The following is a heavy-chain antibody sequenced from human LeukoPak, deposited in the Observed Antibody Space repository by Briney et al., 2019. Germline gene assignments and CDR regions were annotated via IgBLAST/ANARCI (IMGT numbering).Heavy chain of an antibody. Sequence: GGSLRLSCEASGLNLSDHYMTWIRQAPGKGLEWVSYISNNGYSIYYADSVRGRFTISRDNAKNSLYLQMNSLRVDDTAEYYCVRNKRTYDMWGQGTMVTVSS. CDR3: VRNKRTYDM. D-gene: IGHD2/OR15-2a*01. V-gene: IGHV3-11*01. CDR1: GLNLSDHY. J-gene: IGHJ3*02. CDR2: ISNNGYSI.